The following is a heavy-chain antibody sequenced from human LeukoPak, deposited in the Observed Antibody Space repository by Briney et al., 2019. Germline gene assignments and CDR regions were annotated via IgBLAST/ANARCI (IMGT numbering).Heavy chain of an antibody. CDR1: GGSISSGGYS. D-gene: IGHD4-17*01. Sequence: SETLSLTCAVSGGSISSGGYSWSWIRQPAGKGLEWIGRIYTSGSTNYNPSLKSRVTISVDTSKNQFSLKLSSVTAADTAVYYCARDPHYGDDAFDIWGQGTMVTVSS. CDR2: IYTSGST. CDR3: ARDPHYGDDAFDI. J-gene: IGHJ3*02. V-gene: IGHV4-61*02.